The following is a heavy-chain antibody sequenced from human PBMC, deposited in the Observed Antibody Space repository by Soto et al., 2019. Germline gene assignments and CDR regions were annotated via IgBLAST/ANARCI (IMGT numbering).Heavy chain of an antibody. CDR3: TRPYRLRSWYYYYMDV. J-gene: IGHJ6*03. Sequence: GGSLRLSCTASGFTFGDYAMSWFRQAPGKGLEWVGFIRSKAYGGTTEYAASVKGRFTISRDDSKSIAYLQMNSLKTEDTAVYYCTRPYRLRSWYYYYMDVWGKGTTVTVSS. D-gene: IGHD4-17*01. V-gene: IGHV3-49*03. CDR2: IRSKAYGGTT. CDR1: GFTFGDYA.